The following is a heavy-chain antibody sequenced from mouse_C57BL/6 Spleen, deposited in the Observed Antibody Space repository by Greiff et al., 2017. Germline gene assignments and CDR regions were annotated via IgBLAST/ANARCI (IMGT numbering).Heavy chain of an antibody. D-gene: IGHD1-1*01. CDR2: IDPNSGGT. Sequence: QVQLQQPGAELVKPGASVKLSCKASGYTFTSYWMHWVKQRPGRGLEWIGRIDPNSGGTKYNEKFKSKATLPVDKPSSTAYMQLSSLTSEDSAVYYYARSYYGSSYGLGYAMDYGGQGTSVTVSS. J-gene: IGHJ4*01. CDR3: ARSYYGSSYGLGYAMDY. CDR1: GYTFTSYW. V-gene: IGHV1-72*01.